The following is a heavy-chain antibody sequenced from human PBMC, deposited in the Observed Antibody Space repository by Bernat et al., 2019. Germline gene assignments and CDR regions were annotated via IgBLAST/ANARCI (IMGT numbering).Heavy chain of an antibody. CDR3: VKDGGYFYFDY. J-gene: IGHJ4*02. D-gene: IGHD4-23*01. Sequence: VQLVESGGGLVPPGRSLRLSCAASGFTFDDYTMYWVRQAPGKGLEWVSGISWTTGYIGYADSVKGRFTISRDNAKNSLYLQMNSLRPEDTALYYCVKDGGYFYFDYWGQGTLVTVSS. CDR1: GFTFDDYT. CDR2: ISWTTGYI. V-gene: IGHV3-9*01.